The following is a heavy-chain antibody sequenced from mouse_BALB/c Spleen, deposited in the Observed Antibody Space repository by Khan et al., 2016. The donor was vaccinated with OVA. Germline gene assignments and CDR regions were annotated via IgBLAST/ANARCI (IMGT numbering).Heavy chain of an antibody. J-gene: IGHJ1*01. D-gene: IGHD2-13*01. Sequence: EVQLQESGPGLVKPSQSLSLTCSVTGYSITSDYYWNWIRQFPGNKLEWMGYISYDGSNNYNPSLKNRISITRDTSKNQFFLKLTSVTTEDTATYDCARDGDYYWYFDVWGAGTTVTVSS. CDR2: ISYDGSN. V-gene: IGHV3-6*02. CDR1: GYSITSDYY. CDR3: ARDGDYYWYFDV.